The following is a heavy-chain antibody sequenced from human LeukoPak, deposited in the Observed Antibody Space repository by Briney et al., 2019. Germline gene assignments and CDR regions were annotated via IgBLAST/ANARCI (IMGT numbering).Heavy chain of an antibody. Sequence: KSSETLSPTCGVYGGSFSGYYWTWIRQPPGKGLEWIGEINHIGNTNYNPSLKSRVTMSVDTSKNQFSLKLSSVTAADTAVYYCAREAGYSYGTYYSYYYMDVWDKGTTVTVSS. CDR3: AREAGYSYGTYYSYYYMDV. D-gene: IGHD5-18*01. CDR2: INHIGNT. J-gene: IGHJ6*03. CDR1: GGSFSGYY. V-gene: IGHV4-34*01.